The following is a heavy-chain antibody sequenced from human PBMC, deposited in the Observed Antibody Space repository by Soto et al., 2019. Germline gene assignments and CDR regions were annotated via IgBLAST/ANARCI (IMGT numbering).Heavy chain of an antibody. CDR2: IIPIFGTA. CDR1: GGTFSSYA. CDR3: ARAMVRGVMSYYYYGMDV. V-gene: IGHV1-69*01. Sequence: QVQLVQSGAEVKKPGSSVKVSCKASGGTFSSYAISWVRQAPGQGLEWMGGIIPIFGTANYAQKFQGRVTITADESTSTDYMALSSLRSEDTAVYYCARAMVRGVMSYYYYGMDVWGQGTTVTVSS. D-gene: IGHD3-10*01. J-gene: IGHJ6*02.